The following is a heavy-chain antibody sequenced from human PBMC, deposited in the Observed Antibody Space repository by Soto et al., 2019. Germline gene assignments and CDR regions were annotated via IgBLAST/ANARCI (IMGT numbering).Heavy chain of an antibody. CDR1: GGSISSGGYS. V-gene: IGHV4-30-2*01. D-gene: IGHD3-10*01. CDR2: MYHSGST. J-gene: IGHJ6*02. Sequence: SETLSLTCAVSGGSISSGGYSWSWIRQPPGKGLEWIGYMYHSGSTYYNPSLKSRVTISIDTSKNQFSLKLSSVTAADMAVYYCAIWFGELFVNYYGMDVWGQGTTVTVSS. CDR3: AIWFGELFVNYYGMDV.